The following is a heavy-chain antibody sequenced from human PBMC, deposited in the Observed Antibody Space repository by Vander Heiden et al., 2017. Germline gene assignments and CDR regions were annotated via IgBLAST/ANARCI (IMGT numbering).Heavy chain of an antibody. CDR1: GFTVSSNY. D-gene: IGHD1-26*01. CDR2: VYTGGST. J-gene: IGHJ3*02. CDR3: ARGFGSGTYYSDAFDI. Sequence: EVQLVESGGGLIQPGGSLRLSCAASGFTVSSNYMIWVRQAPGKGLEWVSVVYTGGSTYYADSVKGRFTISRDNSKNTLYLQMNSLRAEDTVVYYCARGFGSGTYYSDAFDIWGQGTVVTVSS. V-gene: IGHV3-53*01.